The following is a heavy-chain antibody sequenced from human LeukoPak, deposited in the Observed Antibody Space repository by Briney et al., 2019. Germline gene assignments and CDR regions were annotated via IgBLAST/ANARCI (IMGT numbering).Heavy chain of an antibody. Sequence: GGSLRLSCAAPGFIFSNYWMTWVRQAPGKGLEWVANIKQDGSEKYYVDPVKGRFTISRDNAKNSVYLQMNSLRAEDTAVYYCAGNAADFDHWGQGTLVTVSS. CDR3: AGNAADFDH. D-gene: IGHD6-25*01. CDR2: IKQDGSEK. V-gene: IGHV3-7*03. CDR1: GFIFSNYW. J-gene: IGHJ4*02.